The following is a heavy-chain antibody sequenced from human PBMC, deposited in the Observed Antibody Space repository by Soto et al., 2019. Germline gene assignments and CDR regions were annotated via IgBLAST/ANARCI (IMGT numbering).Heavy chain of an antibody. V-gene: IGHV3-30-3*01. CDR3: ARDQRSGYDLIGYYYYGMDV. CDR2: ISYDGSNK. CDR1: GFTFSSYA. Sequence: GGSLRLSCAASGFTFSSYAMHWVRQAPGKGLEWVAVISYDGSNKYYADSVKGRFTISRDNSKNTLYLQMNSLRAEDTAVYYCARDQRSGYDLIGYYYYGMDVWVQGTTVTVSS. D-gene: IGHD5-12*01. J-gene: IGHJ6*02.